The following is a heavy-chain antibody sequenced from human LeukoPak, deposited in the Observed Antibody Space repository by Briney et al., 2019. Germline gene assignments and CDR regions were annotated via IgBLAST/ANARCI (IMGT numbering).Heavy chain of an antibody. D-gene: IGHD6-6*01. CDR3: ARGGSSSTLDY. CDR1: GYTFTSYD. J-gene: IGHJ4*02. Sequence: ASVKVSCKASGYTFTSYDINWVRQATGQELEWMGWMNPNSGNTGYAQKFQGRVTITRNTSISTAYMELSSLRSEDPAVYYCARGGSSSTLDYWGQGTLVTVSS. V-gene: IGHV1-8*03. CDR2: MNPNSGNT.